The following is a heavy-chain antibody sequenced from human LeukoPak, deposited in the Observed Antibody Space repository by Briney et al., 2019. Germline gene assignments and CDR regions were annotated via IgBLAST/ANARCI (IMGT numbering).Heavy chain of an antibody. J-gene: IGHJ4*02. CDR2: ISGSGGST. Sequence: GGSLRLSCAASGFTFGSYAMSWVRQAPGKGLEWVSAISGSGGSTYYADSVKGRFTISRDNSKNTLYLQMNSLGAEDTAVYYCAKESTGSYYYDSSGYPNPYYFDYWGQGTLVTVSS. V-gene: IGHV3-23*01. CDR1: GFTFGSYA. D-gene: IGHD3-22*01. CDR3: AKESTGSYYYDSSGYPNPYYFDY.